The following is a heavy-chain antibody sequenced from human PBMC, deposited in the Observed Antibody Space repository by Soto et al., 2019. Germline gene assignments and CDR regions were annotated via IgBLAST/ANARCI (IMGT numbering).Heavy chain of an antibody. V-gene: IGHV4-39*01. J-gene: IGHJ4*02. CDR1: GDSINSDKYY. CDR3: ARLEGLATISYYFDF. CDR2: IYYRGNT. Sequence: QLQLQESGPGLVKPSETLSLTCSVSGDSINSDKYYWGWIRQPPEKGLEWIGSIYYRGNTYYNPYLQTRATISLDKSKSQFSLKLNSVTAADSAVYFCARLEGLATISYYFDFWGQGALVTVSS. D-gene: IGHD3-9*01.